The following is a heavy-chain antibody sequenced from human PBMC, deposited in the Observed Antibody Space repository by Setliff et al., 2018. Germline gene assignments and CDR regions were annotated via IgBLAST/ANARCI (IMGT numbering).Heavy chain of an antibody. Sequence: TLSLTCTVSGGSISSGDYYWSWIRQPPGKGLEWIGYVYSSGSTYYNPSLKSRVSISVDTSENQFSPKLTSVTAADTAVYYCAGGRRYDYGWDFDYWGQGTLVTVSS. CDR3: AGGRRYDYGWDFDY. V-gene: IGHV4-30-4*08. D-gene: IGHD4-17*01. CDR2: VYSSGST. CDR1: GGSISSGDYY. J-gene: IGHJ4*02.